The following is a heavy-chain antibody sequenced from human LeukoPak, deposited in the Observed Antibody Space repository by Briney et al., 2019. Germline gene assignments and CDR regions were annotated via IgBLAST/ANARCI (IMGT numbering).Heavy chain of an antibody. CDR2: ISYSGST. CDR1: GGSITSYY. CDR3: ASRSSIWSGYQDTLYYFDS. Sequence: SETLSLTCTVSGGSITSYYWNWIRQPPGKELEWIGFISYSGSTNYNPSLKSRVTISVDTSKNQFSLKLSSVTAADTAVYYCASRSSIWSGYQDTLYYFDSWGQGTLVTVSS. D-gene: IGHD3-3*01. V-gene: IGHV4-59*01. J-gene: IGHJ4*02.